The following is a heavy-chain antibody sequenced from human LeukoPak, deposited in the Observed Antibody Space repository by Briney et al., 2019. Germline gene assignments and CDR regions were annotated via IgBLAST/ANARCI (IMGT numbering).Heavy chain of an antibody. Sequence: GGSLRLSCEASGFTFSSYAMSWVRQAPGKGLEWVSAISGSGGSTYYADSVKGRFTISRDNSKNTLYLQMNSLRAEDTAVYYCAKDRYSSSWYFDYWGQGTLVTVSS. V-gene: IGHV3-23*01. CDR3: AKDRYSSSWYFDY. D-gene: IGHD6-13*01. CDR2: ISGSGGST. J-gene: IGHJ4*02. CDR1: GFTFSSYA.